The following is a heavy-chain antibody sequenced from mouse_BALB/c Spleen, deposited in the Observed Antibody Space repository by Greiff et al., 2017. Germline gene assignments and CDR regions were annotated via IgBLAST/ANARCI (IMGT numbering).Heavy chain of an antibody. CDR3: ARGDFAY. CDR2: INPYNGDT. V-gene: IGHV1-20*02. CDR1: GYSFTGYF. Sequence: VQLQQSGPELVKPGASVKISCKASGYSFTGYFMNWVMQSHGKSLEWIGRINPYNGDTFYNQKFKGKATLTVDKSSSTAHMELRSLASEDSAVYYCARGDFAYWGQGTLVTVSA. J-gene: IGHJ3*01.